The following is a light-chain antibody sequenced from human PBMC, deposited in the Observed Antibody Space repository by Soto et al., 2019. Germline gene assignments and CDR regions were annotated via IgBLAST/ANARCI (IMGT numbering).Light chain of an antibody. CDR1: QSVSSN. CDR3: HQRQSWPRT. CDR2: YTS. J-gene: IGKJ1*01. Sequence: EIVMTQSPATVSVSPGERATLSCRASQSVSSNLAWYQHKPGQAPRLLIYYTSNRATGIPARFSGSGSGTDFTLTINSLAPEDFAIYYCHQRQSWPRTFGQGTKVDIK. V-gene: IGKV3-11*01.